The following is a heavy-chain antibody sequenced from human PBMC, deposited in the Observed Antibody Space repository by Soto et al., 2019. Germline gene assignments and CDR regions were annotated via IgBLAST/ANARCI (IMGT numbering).Heavy chain of an antibody. V-gene: IGHV1-58*01. D-gene: IGHD2-21*02. J-gene: IGHJ4*02. CDR1: GLTFRNFA. CDR2: IVFGSGNT. CDR3: AAGSMQVVTSAGDY. Sequence: QIQLVQSGPEVRKPGTSVKVSCKASGLTFRNFAVQWVRQARGQRPEWIGWIVFGSGNTNYSQKLQERVTLTRDTSTNTVYMELRRLGIEDTAVYYCAAGSMQVVTSAGDYWGQGTRVTVSS.